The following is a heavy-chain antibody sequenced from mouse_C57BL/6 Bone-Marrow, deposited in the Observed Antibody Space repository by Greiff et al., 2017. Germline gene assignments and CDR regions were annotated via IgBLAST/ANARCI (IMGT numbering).Heavy chain of an antibody. CDR3: ARERYDYDDAMDY. CDR1: GYTFTSYW. Sequence: QVQLKESGAELAKPGASVKLSCKASGYTFTSYWMHWVKQRPGQGLEWIGYINPSSGYTKYNQKFKDKATLTADKSSSTAYMQLSSLTYEDSAVYYCARERYDYDDAMDYWGQGTSVTVSS. J-gene: IGHJ4*01. D-gene: IGHD2-4*01. CDR2: INPSSGYT. V-gene: IGHV1-7*01.